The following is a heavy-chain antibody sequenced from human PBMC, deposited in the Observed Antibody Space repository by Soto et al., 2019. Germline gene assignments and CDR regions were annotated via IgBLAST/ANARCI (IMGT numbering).Heavy chain of an antibody. CDR2: IYYSGST. V-gene: IGHV4-39*01. Sequence: QLQLQESGPGLVKPSETLSLTCTVSGGSISSSSYYWGWIRQPPGKGLEWIGSIYYSGSTYYNPSLKSRVTISVDTSKNQFSLKLSSVTAADTAVYYCAGGRFLEWLLFDYWGQGTLVTVSS. CDR1: GGSISSSSYY. D-gene: IGHD3-3*01. CDR3: AGGRFLEWLLFDY. J-gene: IGHJ4*02.